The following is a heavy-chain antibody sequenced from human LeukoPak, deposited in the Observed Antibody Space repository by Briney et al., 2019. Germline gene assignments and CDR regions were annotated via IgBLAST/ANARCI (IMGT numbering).Heavy chain of an antibody. Sequence: PGGSLRLSCAASGVTFSSYWMHWVRHAPGKGLVWVARINSDGSSTSYAHSVKGRFTISRDNAKNTLYLQMNSLRAEDTAVYYCARDHYDILTGRTVDYWGQGTLVTVSS. CDR3: ARDHYDILTGRTVDY. CDR2: INSDGSST. D-gene: IGHD3-9*01. CDR1: GVTFSSYW. V-gene: IGHV3-74*01. J-gene: IGHJ4*02.